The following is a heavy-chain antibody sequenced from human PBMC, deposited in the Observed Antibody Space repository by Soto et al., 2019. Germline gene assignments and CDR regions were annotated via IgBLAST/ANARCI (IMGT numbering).Heavy chain of an antibody. Sequence: SPETLSLTCAVYGRSFSGYYWSWVRQPPGKGLEWIGYIYHSGSTNYNPSLKSRVTISVDTSKNQFSLKLSSVTAADTAVYYCARHHGYGDFYAFDIWGQGTMVTVS. J-gene: IGHJ3*02. CDR1: GRSFSGYY. CDR3: ARHHGYGDFYAFDI. V-gene: IGHV4-59*08. D-gene: IGHD4-17*01. CDR2: IYHSGST.